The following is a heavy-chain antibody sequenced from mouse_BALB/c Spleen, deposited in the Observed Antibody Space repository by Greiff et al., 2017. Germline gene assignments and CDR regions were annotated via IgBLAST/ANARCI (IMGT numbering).Heavy chain of an antibody. Sequence: EVMLVESGGGLVKPGGSLKLSCAASGFTFSSYTMSWVRQTPEKRLEWVATISSGGSYTYYPDSVKGRFTISRDNAKNTLYLQMSSLKSEDTAMYYCTKYDYGMDYWGQGTSVTVSS. CDR3: TKYDYGMDY. CDR1: GFTFSSYT. D-gene: IGHD2-4*01. CDR2: ISSGGSYT. V-gene: IGHV5-6-4*01. J-gene: IGHJ4*01.